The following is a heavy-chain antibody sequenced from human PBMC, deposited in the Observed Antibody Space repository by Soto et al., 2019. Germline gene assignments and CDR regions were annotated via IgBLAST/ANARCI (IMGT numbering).Heavy chain of an antibody. CDR1: GFTFSSYG. J-gene: IGHJ6*04. Sequence: PGGSLRLSCAASGFTFSSYGMHWVRQAPGKGLEWVAVIWYDGSNKYYADSVKGRFTISRDNSKNTLYLQMNSLRAEDTAVYYCASGVGKKGQLWPQYSYCGMDVWGKGTTVTVSS. V-gene: IGHV3-33*01. D-gene: IGHD5-18*01. CDR3: ASGVGKKGQLWPQYSYCGMDV. CDR2: IWYDGSNK.